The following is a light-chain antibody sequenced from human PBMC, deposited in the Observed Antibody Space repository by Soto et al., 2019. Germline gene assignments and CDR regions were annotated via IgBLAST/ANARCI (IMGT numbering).Light chain of an antibody. Sequence: QSVLTQPASVSGSPGQSITISCTGGSSDIGGYNYVSWFQQQPGKAPKLMIYEVTNRPSGVSNRFSGSKSGSTASLTISGLQAEDEADYYCSSYTSSNTLVFGTGTTVNVL. V-gene: IGLV2-14*01. CDR3: SSYTSSNTLV. CDR1: SSDIGGYNY. J-gene: IGLJ1*01. CDR2: EVT.